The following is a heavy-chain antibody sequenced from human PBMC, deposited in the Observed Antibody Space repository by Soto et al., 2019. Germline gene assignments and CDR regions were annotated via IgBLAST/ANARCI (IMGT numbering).Heavy chain of an antibody. Sequence: PGGSLRLSCAASGFTFSSYAMHWVRQAPGKGLEWVAVISYDGSNKYYADSVKGRFTISRDNSKNTLYLQMNSLRAEDTAVYYCARDGIAAAGTINYYYYYGMDVWGQGTTVTVSS. V-gene: IGHV3-30-3*01. J-gene: IGHJ6*02. D-gene: IGHD6-13*01. CDR2: ISYDGSNK. CDR3: ARDGIAAAGTINYYYYYGMDV. CDR1: GFTFSSYA.